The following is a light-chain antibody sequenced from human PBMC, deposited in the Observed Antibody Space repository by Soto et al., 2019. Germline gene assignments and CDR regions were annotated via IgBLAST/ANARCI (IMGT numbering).Light chain of an antibody. V-gene: IGKV3-11*01. CDR2: DAS. J-gene: IGKJ5*01. Sequence: EILLTQSPSTLSLSPGERATLSCRASQSVSSYLLWYQQKPGQTPRLLIYDASNRATGIPARFSGSGSETDFTLTISSLAPEDFAVYYCQHRMNWPLTFGQGTRLEIK. CDR1: QSVSSY. CDR3: QHRMNWPLT.